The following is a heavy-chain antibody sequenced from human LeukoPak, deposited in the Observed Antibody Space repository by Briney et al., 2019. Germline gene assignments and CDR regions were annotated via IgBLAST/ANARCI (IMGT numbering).Heavy chain of an antibody. CDR1: GFTVSTNY. J-gene: IGHJ4*03. CDR3: AKATDY. Sequence: GSLRPSRPASGFTVSTNYMGWVRQPGGKGLVWVSIIYSGGSTYNADSVKDRLTISRDTAKTTLYFRMSSQRAGDTAVYYCAKATDYWGQGTLVTVSS. V-gene: IGHV3-53*01. CDR2: IYSGGST.